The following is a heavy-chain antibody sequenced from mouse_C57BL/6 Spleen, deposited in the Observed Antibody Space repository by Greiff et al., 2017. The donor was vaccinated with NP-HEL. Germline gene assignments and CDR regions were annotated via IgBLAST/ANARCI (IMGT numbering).Heavy chain of an antibody. J-gene: IGHJ4*01. CDR3: AGVGRAMDY. CDR1: GYTFTSYW. CDR2: IDPSDSYT. V-gene: IGHV1-69*01. Sequence: QVQLKQPGAELVMPGASVKLSCKASGYTFTSYWMHWVKQRPGQGLEWIGEIDPSDSYTNYNQKFKGKSTLTVDKSSSTAYMQLSSLTSEDSAVYYCAGVGRAMDYWGQGTSVTVSS.